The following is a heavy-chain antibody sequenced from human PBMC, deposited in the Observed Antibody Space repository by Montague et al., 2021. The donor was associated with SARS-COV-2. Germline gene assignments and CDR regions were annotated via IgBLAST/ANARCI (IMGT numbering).Heavy chain of an antibody. Sequence: SLRLSCAASRFTFSSYAVALVRQAPGQGLEWVSTISGSCDTIEYSDSLKVHFTISRDNSKNTLYLQMNGLRVEDTAIYYCAKDLFDTNLADALDIWGQGTVVTVSS. CDR1: RFTFSSYA. D-gene: IGHD3-3*01. J-gene: IGHJ3*02. CDR2: ISGSCDTI. V-gene: IGHV3-23*01. CDR3: AKDLFDTNLADALDI.